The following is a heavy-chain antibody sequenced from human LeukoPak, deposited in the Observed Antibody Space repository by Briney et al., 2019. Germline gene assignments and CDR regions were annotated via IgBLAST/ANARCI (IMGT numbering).Heavy chain of an antibody. J-gene: IGHJ5*02. CDR2: IYAVDSDT. D-gene: IGHD6-13*01. CDR1: GYSFTSYL. Sequence: RGGSLKISCKGSGYSFTSYLIGWGRQRPGKGLEWVGIIYAVDSDTRYSPSFQGQVTISADKSISTAYLQWSRLQASDTAIYSCARFHSSWGHHWFDPWGQGTLVTVSS. CDR3: ARFHSSWGHHWFDP. V-gene: IGHV5-51*01.